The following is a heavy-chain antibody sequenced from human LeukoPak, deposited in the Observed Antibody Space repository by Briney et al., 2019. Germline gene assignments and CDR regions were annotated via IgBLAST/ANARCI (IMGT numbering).Heavy chain of an antibody. CDR3: ARSYYDFWRNYYYYMDV. D-gene: IGHD3-3*01. CDR1: GYTFTSYD. V-gene: IGHV1-8*03. J-gene: IGHJ6*03. Sequence: ASVKVSCKASGYTFTSYDINWVRQATGQGLEWMGWMNPNSGNTSYAQKFQGRVTITRNTSISTAYMELSSLRSEDTAVYYCARSYYDFWRNYYYYMDVWGKGTTVTVSS. CDR2: MNPNSGNT.